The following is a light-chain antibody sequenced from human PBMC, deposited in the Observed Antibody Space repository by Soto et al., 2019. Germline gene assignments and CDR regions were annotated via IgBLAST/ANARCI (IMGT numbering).Light chain of an antibody. V-gene: IGKV3-20*01. Sequence: EIVLTQSPGTLSLSSGERATLSCRASQSDSSSYLAWYQQKPGQAPRLLIYGASSSATGSPDRFSGSGSGTDFTLTISRLEPNDFAVYCWQQYGSSQGTFGQGTKGDI. J-gene: IGKJ1*01. CDR3: QQYGSSQGT. CDR2: GAS. CDR1: QSDSSSY.